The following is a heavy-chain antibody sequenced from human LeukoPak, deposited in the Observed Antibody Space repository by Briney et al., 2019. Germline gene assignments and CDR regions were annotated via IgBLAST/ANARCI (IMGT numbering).Heavy chain of an antibody. Sequence: PSETLSLTCTVSGGSISSYYWSWIRQPPGKGLEWMGYIYYSGSTNYNPSLKSRVTISVDTSKNQFSPKLSSVTAADTAVYYCARRSRIARSYYFDYWGQGTLVTVSS. CDR3: ARRSRIARSYYFDY. D-gene: IGHD2-21*01. CDR1: GGSISSYY. V-gene: IGHV4-59*08. CDR2: IYYSGST. J-gene: IGHJ4*02.